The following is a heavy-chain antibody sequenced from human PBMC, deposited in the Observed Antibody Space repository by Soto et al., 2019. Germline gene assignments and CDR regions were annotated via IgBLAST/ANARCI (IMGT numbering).Heavy chain of an antibody. CDR2: IIPIFGTA. Sequence: SVKVSCKASGGTFSSYAISWVRQAPGQGLEWMGGIIPIFGTANYAQKFQGRVTITADGSTSTAYMELSSLRSEDTAVYYCAREGYYDFRSGYYPYYFDYWGQGTLVTVSS. CDR1: GGTFSSYA. D-gene: IGHD3-3*01. V-gene: IGHV1-69*13. J-gene: IGHJ4*02. CDR3: AREGYYDFRSGYYPYYFDY.